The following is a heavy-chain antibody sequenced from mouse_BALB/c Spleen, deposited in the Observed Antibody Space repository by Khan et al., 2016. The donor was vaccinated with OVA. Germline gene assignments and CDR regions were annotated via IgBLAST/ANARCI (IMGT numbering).Heavy chain of an antibody. V-gene: IGHV1-7*01. CDR2: INPTSGYT. CDR1: GYTFTTYW. J-gene: IGHJ2*01. CDR3: TRDRIDY. Sequence: QVQLQQPGAELAKPGASVKMSCKASGYTFTTYWMHWVKQRPGQGLEWLGYINPTSGYTDYNEKFKDRATLSADKSSSTAYMQLSSLTSEDAAVYYCTRDRIDYWGQGTTLTVSS.